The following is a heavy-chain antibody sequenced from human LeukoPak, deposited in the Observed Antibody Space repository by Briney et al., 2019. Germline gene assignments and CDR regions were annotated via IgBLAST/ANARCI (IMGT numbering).Heavy chain of an antibody. CDR1: GFTFSSYS. Sequence: QTGGSLRLSCAASGFTFSSYSMSWVRQAPGKGLEWVANIKQDGSEKYYVDSVKGRFTISRDNAQNSLYLQMNSLRAEDTAVYYCAKTARIPELWGQGTLVTVSS. CDR2: IKQDGSEK. V-gene: IGHV3-7*05. J-gene: IGHJ4*02. D-gene: IGHD2-21*02. CDR3: AKTARIPEL.